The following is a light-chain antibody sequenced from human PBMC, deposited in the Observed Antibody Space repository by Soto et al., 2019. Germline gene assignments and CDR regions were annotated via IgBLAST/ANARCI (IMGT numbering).Light chain of an antibody. CDR1: QSVLYSSNNKNY. CDR2: WAS. CDR3: QQYYGTPWT. V-gene: IGKV4-1*01. Sequence: DIVMTQSPDSLAVSLGERATINCKSSQSVLYSSNNKNYLAWYQQKPGQPPKVLIYWASTRESGVPDRFSGSGSGTDFTLTISSLQAEDVAVYYCQQYYGTPWTFGQGTKVEI. J-gene: IGKJ1*01.